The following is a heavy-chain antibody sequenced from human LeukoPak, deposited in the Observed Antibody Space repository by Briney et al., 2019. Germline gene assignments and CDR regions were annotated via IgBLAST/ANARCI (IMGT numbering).Heavy chain of an antibody. J-gene: IGHJ4*02. V-gene: IGHV4-4*02. Sequence: SETLSLTCAVSGGSISSSNWWSWVRQPPGKGLEWIGEIYHSGSTNYNPSLKSRVTISVDKSKNQFSLKLSSVTAADTVVYYCARGDTAMVIPFDYWGQGTLVTVSS. D-gene: IGHD5-18*01. CDR3: ARGDTAMVIPFDY. CDR1: GGSISSSNW. CDR2: IYHSGST.